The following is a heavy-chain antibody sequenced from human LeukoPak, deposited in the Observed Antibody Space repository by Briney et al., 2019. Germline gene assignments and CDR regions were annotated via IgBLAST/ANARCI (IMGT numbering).Heavy chain of an antibody. Sequence: KTGGSLRLSCAASGFTFSSYSMNWVRQAPGKGLEWVSSISSSSSYIYYADSVKGRFTISRDNAKNSLYLQMNSLRAEDTAVYYCARAGDFWSGYYLDWSDPWGQGTLVTVSS. J-gene: IGHJ5*02. CDR3: ARAGDFWSGYYLDWSDP. CDR2: ISSSSSYI. D-gene: IGHD3-3*01. CDR1: GFTFSSYS. V-gene: IGHV3-21*01.